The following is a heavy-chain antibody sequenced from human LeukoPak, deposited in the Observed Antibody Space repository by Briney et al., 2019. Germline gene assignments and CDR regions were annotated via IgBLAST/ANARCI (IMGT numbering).Heavy chain of an antibody. D-gene: IGHD6-19*01. CDR1: GFTLNTYG. CDR3: AREWRSGWYYFDS. Sequence: GGSLRVSCVASGFTLNTYGMHWVRQAPGKGLEWVAIIWNDGSEYADSVKGRFTISRDNSKNTVHLQMNSLRAEDTAVYYCAREWRSGWYYFDSWGQGTLVTVSS. V-gene: IGHV3-33*01. CDR2: IWNDGS. J-gene: IGHJ4*02.